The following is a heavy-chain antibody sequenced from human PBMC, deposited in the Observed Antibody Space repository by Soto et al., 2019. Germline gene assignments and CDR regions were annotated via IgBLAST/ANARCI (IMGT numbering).Heavy chain of an antibody. J-gene: IGHJ4*02. Sequence: PGGSLRLSCAASGFTFSSYAMHWVRQAPGKGLEWVAVISYDGSNKYYADSVKGRFTISRDNSKNTLYLQMDSLRAEDTAVYYCAREPGPNSRAFDYWGQGTLVTVSS. CDR1: GFTFSSYA. V-gene: IGHV3-30-3*01. CDR3: AREPGPNSRAFDY. CDR2: ISYDGSNK. D-gene: IGHD3-22*01.